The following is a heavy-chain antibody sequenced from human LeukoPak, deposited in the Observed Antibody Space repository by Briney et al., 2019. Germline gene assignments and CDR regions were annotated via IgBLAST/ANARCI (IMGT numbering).Heavy chain of an antibody. CDR2: ISAYNGNT. V-gene: IGHV1-18*01. CDR1: GYTFTSYG. J-gene: IGHJ4*02. D-gene: IGHD3-10*02. Sequence: ASVKVSCKASGYTFTSYGISWVRQALGQGLEWMGWISAYNGNTNYAQKLQGRVTMTTDTSTSTAYMELRSLRSDDTAGYYCARGIFGGRGTDDYYFDYWGQGTLVTVSS. CDR3: ARGIFGGRGTDDYYFDY.